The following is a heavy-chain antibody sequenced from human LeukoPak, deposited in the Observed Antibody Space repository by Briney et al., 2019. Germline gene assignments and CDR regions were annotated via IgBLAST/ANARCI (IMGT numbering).Heavy chain of an antibody. CDR1: GFTFSSYA. D-gene: IGHD1-26*01. CDR3: ARDGGATTPAADY. J-gene: IGHJ4*02. CDR2: ISYDGSNK. V-gene: IGHV3-30*04. Sequence: GRSLRLSCAASGFTFSSYAMRWVRQAPGKGLEWVAVISYDGSNKYYADSVRGRFTISRDNSKNTLYLQMNSLRAEDTAVYYCARDGGATTPAADYWGQGTLVTVSS.